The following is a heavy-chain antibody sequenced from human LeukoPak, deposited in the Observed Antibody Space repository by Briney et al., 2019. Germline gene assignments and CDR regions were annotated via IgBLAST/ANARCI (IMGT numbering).Heavy chain of an antibody. D-gene: IGHD3-10*01. Sequence: SVKVSCKASGGTFSSYAISWVRQAPGQGLEWMGGIIPIFGTANYAQKFQGRVTITADKSTSTAYMELSSLRSEDTAVYYCAKDWDDYYGSGSYFDYWGQGTQVTVSS. CDR3: AKDWDDYYGSGSYFDY. V-gene: IGHV1-69*06. CDR2: IIPIFGTA. CDR1: GGTFSSYA. J-gene: IGHJ4*02.